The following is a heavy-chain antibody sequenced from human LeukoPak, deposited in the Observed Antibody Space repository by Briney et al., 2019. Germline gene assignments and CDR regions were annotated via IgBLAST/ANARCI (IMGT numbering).Heavy chain of an antibody. CDR3: AREWVYSSGWYYFDY. V-gene: IGHV4-34*01. CDR1: GDSFSGYY. D-gene: IGHD6-19*01. J-gene: IGHJ4*02. CDR2: INHSGST. Sequence: SETLSLTCAVYGDSFSGYYWSWIRQPPGKGLEWIGEINHSGSTNYNPSLKSRVTISVDTSKNQFSLKLSSVTAADTAVYYCAREWVYSSGWYYFDYWGQGTLVTVSS.